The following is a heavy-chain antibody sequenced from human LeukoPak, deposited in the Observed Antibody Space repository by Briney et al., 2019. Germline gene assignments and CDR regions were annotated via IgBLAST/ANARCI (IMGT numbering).Heavy chain of an antibody. CDR1: GFTFTSYS. CDR2: ISGGGGST. J-gene: IGHJ4*02. V-gene: IGHV3-23*01. CDR3: AKVKVPAAILATNFDY. Sequence: GGSLRLSCAASGFTFTSYSMNWVRQAPGKGLEWVSTISGGGGSTYYADSVKGRFTISRDNSKNTLYLQVNSLRAEDTAVYYCAKVKVPAAILATNFDYWGQGTLVTVSS. D-gene: IGHD2-2*01.